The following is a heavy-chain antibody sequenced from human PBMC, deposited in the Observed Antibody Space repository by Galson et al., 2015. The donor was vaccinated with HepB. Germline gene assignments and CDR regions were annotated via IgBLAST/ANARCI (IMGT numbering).Heavy chain of an antibody. J-gene: IGHJ4*02. CDR2: IIPIFGTA. V-gene: IGHV1-69*06. CDR3: ATPLRGYSYGPDY. Sequence: SVKVSCKASGGTFSSYAISWVRQAPGQGLEWMGGIIPIFGTANYAQKFQGRVTITADKSTSTAYMELSSLRSEDTAVYYYATPLRGYSYGPDYWGQGTLVTVSS. CDR1: GGTFSSYA. D-gene: IGHD5-18*01.